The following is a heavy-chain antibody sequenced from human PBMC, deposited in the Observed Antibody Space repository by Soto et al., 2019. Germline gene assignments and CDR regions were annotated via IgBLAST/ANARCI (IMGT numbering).Heavy chain of an antibody. Sequence: GGSLRLYCSASGFTLSRYAMSWVRQAPGKGLEWVSGIGGSGSSTFYADSVKGRFTISRDNSKNTLYLQMNSLRAEDTAVYHCAKVSTGYFSYCESWGRGALVNVSS. CDR3: AKVSTGYFSYCES. D-gene: IGHD3-9*01. J-gene: IGHJ4*02. CDR2: IGGSGSST. CDR1: GFTLSRYA. V-gene: IGHV3-23*01.